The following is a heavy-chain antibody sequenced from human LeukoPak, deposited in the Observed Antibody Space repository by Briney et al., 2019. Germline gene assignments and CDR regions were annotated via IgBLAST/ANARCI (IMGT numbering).Heavy chain of an antibody. CDR2: MNPNSGNT. V-gene: IGHV1-8*01. J-gene: IGHJ5*02. D-gene: IGHD1-26*01. Sequence: ASVTVSCKSSGYTFTIYDINWVRQAPGQGREWMGWMNPNSGNTGCAQNFQGRVTMTSNTSISTAYMELSSLRSEDTAVYYCARVGNWFDPWGQGTLVTVSS. CDR1: GYTFTIYD. CDR3: ARVGNWFDP.